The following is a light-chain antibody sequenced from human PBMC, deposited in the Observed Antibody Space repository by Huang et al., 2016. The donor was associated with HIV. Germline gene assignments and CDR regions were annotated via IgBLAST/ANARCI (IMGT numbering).Light chain of an antibody. CDR3: QQSYSALSS. CDR1: QNINTY. J-gene: IGKJ5*01. Sequence: IQMTQSPTSLSASIGDRVSIAFRASQNINTYLNWYQQKPGKAPKLLISSASTLHRGVPSMFSGSGSGTDFTLTIRGLQLDDFATYYCQQSYSALSSFGPGTRL. CDR2: SAS. V-gene: IGKV1-39*01.